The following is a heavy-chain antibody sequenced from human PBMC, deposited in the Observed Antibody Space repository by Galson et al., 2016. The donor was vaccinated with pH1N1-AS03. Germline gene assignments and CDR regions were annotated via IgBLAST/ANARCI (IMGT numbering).Heavy chain of an antibody. J-gene: IGHJ6*02. Sequence: QSGAEVKKPGASLKISCRASGYTLSKYCISWVRQAPGQGLEWTGGIYPRFCASRYSQNFQGRVTITADKSSSTTYLQLTSLQAVDTALYYCARDPFPLSVWSKFAHYYGLDVWGQGTTVTVSS. CDR2: IYPRFCAS. V-gene: IGHV1-69*06. CDR3: ARDPFPLSVWSKFAHYYGLDV. CDR1: GYTLSKYC. D-gene: IGHD2-8*01.